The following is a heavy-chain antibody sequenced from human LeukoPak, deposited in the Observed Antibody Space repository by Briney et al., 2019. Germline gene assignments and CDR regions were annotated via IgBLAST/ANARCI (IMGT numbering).Heavy chain of an antibody. J-gene: IGHJ4*02. CDR3: AKAGDRNYFDY. Sequence: GGSLRLSCAASGFTFSSYAMSWVRQAPGKGLEWVSGISPTGDGAYYADSVKGRFSISRDNSRNTLYVHMNSLRAEDTAVYYCAKAGDRNYFDYWGQGALVTVSS. V-gene: IGHV3-23*01. CDR1: GFTFSSYA. CDR2: ISPTGDGA. D-gene: IGHD3-22*01.